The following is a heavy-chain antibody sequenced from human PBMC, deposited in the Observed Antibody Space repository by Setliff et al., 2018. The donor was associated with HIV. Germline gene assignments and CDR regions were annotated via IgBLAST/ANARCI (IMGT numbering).Heavy chain of an antibody. CDR3: ATGRLRATSPFDK. Sequence: GGSLRLSCAASGFTFSSYGMHWVRQAPGKGLEWVAVIWYDGSNKYYTDSVKGLLTVSRDNSRDTFYLQMNSLRAEDTAVYYCATGRLRATSPFDKWGQGTLVTVSS. CDR1: GFTFSSYG. J-gene: IGHJ4*02. D-gene: IGHD1-26*01. CDR2: IWYDGSNK. V-gene: IGHV3-33*08.